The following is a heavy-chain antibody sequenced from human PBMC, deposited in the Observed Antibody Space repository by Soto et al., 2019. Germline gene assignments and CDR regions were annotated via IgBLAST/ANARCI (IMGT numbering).Heavy chain of an antibody. Sequence: SETLSLTCTVSGGSISSYYWSWIRQPAGKGLEWIGRIYTSGSTNYNPSLKSRVTMSVDTSKNQFSLKLSSVTAADTAVYYCAREQYSYGSYYYYYGMDVWGQGTTVTVSS. V-gene: IGHV4-4*07. D-gene: IGHD5-18*01. J-gene: IGHJ6*02. CDR1: GGSISSYY. CDR3: AREQYSYGSYYYYYGMDV. CDR2: IYTSGST.